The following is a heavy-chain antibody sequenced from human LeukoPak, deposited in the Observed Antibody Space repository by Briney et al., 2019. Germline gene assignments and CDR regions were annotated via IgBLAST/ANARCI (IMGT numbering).Heavy chain of an antibody. CDR3: AKVLRNGFDI. V-gene: IGHV3-30*18. Sequence: PGGSLRLSCAASGFTFSSYGMHWVRQAPGKGPEWVAFISYDGNNKYYTDSVKGRFTISRDNSKNTLYLQMNSLRAADTAVYYCAKVLRNGFDIWGQGTMVTVSS. CDR2: ISYDGNNK. J-gene: IGHJ3*02. CDR1: GFTFSSYG.